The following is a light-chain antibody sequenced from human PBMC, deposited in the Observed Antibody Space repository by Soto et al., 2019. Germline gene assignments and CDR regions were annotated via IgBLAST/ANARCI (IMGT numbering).Light chain of an antibody. CDR1: QGISSF. J-gene: IGKJ5*01. Sequence: IQLTQSPSSLSASIGDRVTITCRASQGISSFLAWYQLKPGKAPKLLIYAASTLQSGIPSRFSGSGSGTDFTLTISSLQPEDFATYYCQQLNIDSYPITFGQGTRLEIK. V-gene: IGKV1-9*01. CDR2: AAS. CDR3: QQLNIDSYPIT.